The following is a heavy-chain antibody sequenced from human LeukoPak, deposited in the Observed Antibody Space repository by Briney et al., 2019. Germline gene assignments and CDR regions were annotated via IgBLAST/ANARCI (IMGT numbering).Heavy chain of an antibody. CDR1: GFTFSSYG. CDR3: AKMWYYYGSGSYRLFDY. V-gene: IGHV3-30*02. CDR2: IRYDGSNK. J-gene: IGHJ4*02. Sequence: GGSLKLSCAASGFTFSSYGMHWVRQAPGKGLEWVAFIRYDGSNKYYADSVKGRFTISRDNSKNTLYLQMNSLRAEDTAVYYCAKMWYYYGSGSYRLFDYWGQGTLVTVSS. D-gene: IGHD3-10*01.